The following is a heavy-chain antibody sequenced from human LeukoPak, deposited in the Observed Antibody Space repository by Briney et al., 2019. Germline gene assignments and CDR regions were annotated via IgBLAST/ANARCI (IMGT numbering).Heavy chain of an antibody. J-gene: IGHJ4*02. D-gene: IGHD6-13*01. CDR1: GFTSSSYS. CDR2: ICSSSSYI. V-gene: IGHV3-21*01. CDR3: ARVRIAAAGFDY. Sequence: GGSLRLFCGASGFTSSSYSMNWVRQAPGKGREWVSSICSSSSYIYYSDSVKGRFNISRDNAKNSLYLQINSLRAEDTAVYYCARVRIAAAGFDYWGQGTLVTVSS.